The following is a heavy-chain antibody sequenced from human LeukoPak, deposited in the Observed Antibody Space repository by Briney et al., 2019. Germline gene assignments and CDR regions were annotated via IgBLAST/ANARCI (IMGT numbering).Heavy chain of an antibody. D-gene: IGHD3-22*01. CDR1: GFTFSSYW. CDR3: ARRPYYYDSSGDRLGFFDY. V-gene: IGHV3-7*01. CDR2: IKQDGSEK. Sequence: TGGSLRLSCAASGFTFSSYWMSWVRQAPGKGLEWVANIKQDGSEKYYVDSVKGRFTISRDNAKNSLYLQMNSLRAEDTAVYYCARRPYYYDSSGDRLGFFDYWGQGTLVTVSS. J-gene: IGHJ4*02.